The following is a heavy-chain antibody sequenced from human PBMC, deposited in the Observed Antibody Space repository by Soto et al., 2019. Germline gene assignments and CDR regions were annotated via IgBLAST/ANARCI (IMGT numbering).Heavy chain of an antibody. CDR1: GFTFSSYW. J-gene: IGHJ6*03. CDR2: IKQDGSEK. CDR3: ARSRDTADYDFWQSAKYYYYYMDV. Sequence: GGSLRLSCAASGFTFSSYWMSWVRQAPGKGLEWVANIKQDGSEKYYVDSVKGRFTISRDNAKNSLYLQMNSLRAEDTAVYYCARSRDTADYDFWQSAKYYYYYMDVWGKGTTVTVSS. D-gene: IGHD3-3*01. V-gene: IGHV3-7*01.